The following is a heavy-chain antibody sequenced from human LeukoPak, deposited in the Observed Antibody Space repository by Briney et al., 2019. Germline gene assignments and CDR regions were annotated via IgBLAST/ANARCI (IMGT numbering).Heavy chain of an antibody. CDR2: ISGSGGST. V-gene: IGHV3-23*01. D-gene: IGHD2-15*01. Sequence: GGSLRLSCAASGFTFSSYAMSWVRQAPGKGLEWVSAISGSGGSTYYADSVKGRFTISGDNSKNTLYLQMNSLRAEDTAVYYCAKEELVVVAASNFQHWGQGTLVTVSS. CDR3: AKEELVVVAASNFQH. CDR1: GFTFSSYA. J-gene: IGHJ1*01.